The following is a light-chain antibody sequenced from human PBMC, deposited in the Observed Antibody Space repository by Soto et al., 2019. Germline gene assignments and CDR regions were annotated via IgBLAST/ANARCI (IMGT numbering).Light chain of an antibody. CDR3: SSYTSSSTFV. J-gene: IGLJ2*01. Sequence: QSALTQPASVSGSPGQSVTISCSGTSSDVGGYNYVSWYQQHPGKAPKLMIYDVSTRPSGVSNRFSGSKSGNTASLTISGLQAEDEADYYCSSYTSSSTFVFGGGTQLTVL. CDR2: DVS. V-gene: IGLV2-14*01. CDR1: SSDVGGYNY.